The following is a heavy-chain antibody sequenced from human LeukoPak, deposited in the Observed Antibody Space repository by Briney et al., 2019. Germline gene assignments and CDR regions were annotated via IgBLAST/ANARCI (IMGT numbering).Heavy chain of an antibody. J-gene: IGHJ4*02. D-gene: IGHD3-3*01. CDR1: GFTFSRYP. V-gene: IGHV3-64D*09. Sequence: GGSLRLSCAASGFTFSRYPMHWVRQAPGKGLEYYVDSVKGRFTISRDNPKNTLYLQMSSLRTEDTAIYYCVKAQYDFWSGLDYWGQGTLVTVSS. CDR3: VKAQYDFWSGLDY.